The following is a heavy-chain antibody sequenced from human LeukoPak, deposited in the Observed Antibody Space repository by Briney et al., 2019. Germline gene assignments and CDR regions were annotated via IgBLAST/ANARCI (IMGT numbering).Heavy chain of an antibody. CDR2: INQHGSEK. CDR1: GFNFWGLTFSSYW. V-gene: IGHV3-7*01. J-gene: IGHJ6*02. Sequence: GGSLRLSCVGSGFNFWGLTFSSYWMSWIRQAPGKGLEVVANINQHGSEKYYADFVKGRFTISRDNAKNSLYLQMNSLRAEDTAVYYCARANYYYYYGMDVWGQGTTVTVSS. CDR3: ARANYYYYYGMDV.